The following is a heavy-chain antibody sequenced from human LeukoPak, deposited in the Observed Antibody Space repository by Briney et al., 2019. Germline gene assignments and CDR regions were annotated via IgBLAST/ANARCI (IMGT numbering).Heavy chain of an antibody. Sequence: SETLSLTCAVYGGSFSGYYWSWIRQPPGKGLEWMGEINHSGSTNYNPSLKRRVTISVDTSKNQFSLKLSSVTAADTAVYYCARRHRVVFHFDYWGQGTLVTVSS. CDR3: ARRHRVVFHFDY. CDR1: GGSFSGYY. J-gene: IGHJ4*02. D-gene: IGHD2-15*01. CDR2: INHSGST. V-gene: IGHV4-34*01.